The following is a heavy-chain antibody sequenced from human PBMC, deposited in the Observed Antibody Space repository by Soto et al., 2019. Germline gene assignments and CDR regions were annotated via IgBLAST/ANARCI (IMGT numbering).Heavy chain of an antibody. V-gene: IGHV3-30*03. CDR1: GFTFRNFG. D-gene: IGHD5-18*01. Sequence: GGALRLSCAGSGFTFRNFGMHWVRQAPGKGLEWVASISYDGSSKNHADSVRGRFTISRDNSKNTLYLQMNSLRAEDTAVYYCSYMDCDSYPGHQYSYCGQGTLVPGSS. CDR3: SYMDCDSYPGHQYSY. J-gene: IGHJ4*02. CDR2: ISYDGSSK.